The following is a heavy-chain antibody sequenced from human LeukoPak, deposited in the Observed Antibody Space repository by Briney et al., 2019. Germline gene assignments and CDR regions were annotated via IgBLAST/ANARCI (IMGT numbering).Heavy chain of an antibody. CDR1: GYSFTSYW. CDR2: IYPNDSDT. Sequence: TGESLKISCKGSGYSFTSYWIGWVRQMPGKGLEWIGNIYPNDSDTRYSPSFQGQVTISADKSISSAYLQWSSLKASDTAMYYCAKHPPSLLRGIIINDYYLDYWRQGTLVTVPS. V-gene: IGHV5-51*01. D-gene: IGHD3-10*01. CDR3: AKHPPSLLRGIIINDYYLDY. J-gene: IGHJ4*02.